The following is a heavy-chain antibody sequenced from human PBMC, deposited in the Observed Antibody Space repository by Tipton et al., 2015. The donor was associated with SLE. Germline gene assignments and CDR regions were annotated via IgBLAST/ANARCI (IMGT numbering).Heavy chain of an antibody. CDR3: ARYFYDSSGVCFFDF. CDR2: VFSSGAT. D-gene: IGHD3-22*01. V-gene: IGHV4-31*03. J-gene: IGHJ4*02. CDR1: SGSVSSGAYY. Sequence: LRLSCTVSSGSVSSGAYYWSWSRQHPGKGLEWIGYVFSSGATYYNPSLKGRLSLSLDTCQNQLSLKLGSVTSADTAVYYCARYFYDSSGVCFFDFWGQGTLVTVSS.